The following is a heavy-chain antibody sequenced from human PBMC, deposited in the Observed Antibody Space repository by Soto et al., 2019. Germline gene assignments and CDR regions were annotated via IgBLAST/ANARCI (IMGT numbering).Heavy chain of an antibody. Sequence: QLQLQESGPGLVKPSETLSLTCTVSGGSISSSSYYWGWIRQPPGKWLEWIGSIYHSGSTYYNPSLKGRVSIPVDTVKNQFSLKLSSETAAHAAVYYDARGAQLAPGLDWYFEFRGRGTLATVS. D-gene: IGHD2-2*01. J-gene: IGHJ2*01. CDR3: ARGAQLAPGLDWYFEF. CDR1: GGSISSSSYY. V-gene: IGHV4-39*01. CDR2: IYHSGST.